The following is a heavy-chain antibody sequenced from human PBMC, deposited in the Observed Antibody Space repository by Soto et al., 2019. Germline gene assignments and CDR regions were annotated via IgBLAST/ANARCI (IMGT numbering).Heavy chain of an antibody. Sequence: EVHLLESGGTLIQPGGSLRLSCAASGFTFTSYAMNWVRQGPGKGLEWVSAISAGGESTYYADSVKGQFTISRDNSKNTLYLQMNSLRVEDTAVYYCAKDRESSTWGTIFDYWGQGTLVTVSS. V-gene: IGHV3-23*01. D-gene: IGHD6-13*01. CDR2: ISAGGEST. CDR1: GFTFTSYA. CDR3: AKDRESSTWGTIFDY. J-gene: IGHJ4*02.